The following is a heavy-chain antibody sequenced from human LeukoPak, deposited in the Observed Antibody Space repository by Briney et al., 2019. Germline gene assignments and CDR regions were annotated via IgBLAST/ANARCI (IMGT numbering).Heavy chain of an antibody. CDR2: INWNVVTI. Sequence: PGRSLRLSCAASGFTFDDFAMHWVRQAPGKGLEWVSGINWNVVTIAYAVSVKGRFTISRDNAKNSLYLQMNSLKPDDTPLYYCVKEGEMGQNYYGSGRYYYYMDVWGKGTMVTVSS. CDR1: GFTFDDFA. V-gene: IGHV3-9*01. D-gene: IGHD3-10*01. J-gene: IGHJ6*03. CDR3: VKEGEMGQNYYGSGRYYYYMDV.